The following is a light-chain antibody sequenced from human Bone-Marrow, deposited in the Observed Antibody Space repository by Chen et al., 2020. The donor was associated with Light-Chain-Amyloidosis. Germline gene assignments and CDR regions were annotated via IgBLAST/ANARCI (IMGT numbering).Light chain of an antibody. V-gene: IGKV1-9*01. CDR3: QQVDSYPRT. CDR2: TAS. J-gene: IGKJ1*01. CDR1: QGISSY. Sequence: IQLTQSPTLLSASVGDRVTITCQASQGISSYLAWYQQKPGKSPKLVSYTASTLQSGVPSRFSGSGSGTEFNLTISSLQPEDLATYYCQQVDSYPRTFGQGTKVEIQ.